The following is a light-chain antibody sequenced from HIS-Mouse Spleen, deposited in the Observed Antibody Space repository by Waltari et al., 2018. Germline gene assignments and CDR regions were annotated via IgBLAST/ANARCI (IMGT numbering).Light chain of an antibody. CDR2: DVS. CDR3: SSYTSSSTYV. V-gene: IGLV2-14*03. CDR1: SSDVGGYNY. J-gene: IGLJ1*01. Sequence: QSALTQPASVSGSPGQSITISCPRTSSDVGGYNYVSWYQQHPGKAPKLMIYDVSNRPSGVSNRFSGSKSGNTASLTISGLQAEDEADYYCSSYTSSSTYVFGTGTKVTVL.